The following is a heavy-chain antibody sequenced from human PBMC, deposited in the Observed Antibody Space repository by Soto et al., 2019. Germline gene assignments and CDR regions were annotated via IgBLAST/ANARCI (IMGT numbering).Heavy chain of an antibody. CDR2: IYYRGTT. Sequence: PSETLSLTCTVSGGSISSSSYYWGWIRQPPGKGLEWIGNIYYRGTTYYNPSLKSRVTISVDTSKNQFSLKLASVTAADTAVYYCAGDYGDYQFDYWGQGTLVTVSS. D-gene: IGHD4-17*01. CDR3: AGDYGDYQFDY. CDR1: GGSISSSSYY. J-gene: IGHJ4*02. V-gene: IGHV4-39*02.